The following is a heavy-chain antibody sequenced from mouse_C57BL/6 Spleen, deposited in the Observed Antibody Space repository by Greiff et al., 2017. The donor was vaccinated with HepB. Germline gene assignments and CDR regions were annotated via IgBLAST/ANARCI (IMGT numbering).Heavy chain of an antibody. Sequence: DVKLVESGPELVKPGASVKMSCKASGYTFTDYNMHWVKQSHGKSLEWIGYINPNNGGTSYNQKFKGKATLTVNKSSRTAYMEPRSLTSEDSAVYYCAREATTVVDYFDYWGQGTTLTVSS. CDR1: GYTFTDYN. D-gene: IGHD1-1*01. J-gene: IGHJ2*01. CDR3: AREATTVVDYFDY. CDR2: INPNNGGT. V-gene: IGHV1-22*01.